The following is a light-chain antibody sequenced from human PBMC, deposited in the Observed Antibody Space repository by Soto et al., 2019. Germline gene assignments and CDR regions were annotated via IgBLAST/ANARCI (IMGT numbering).Light chain of an antibody. CDR3: TSDTGGSAPFV. J-gene: IGLJ1*01. Sequence: QSVLTQPASVSGSPGQSITISCTGTSSDVGHYNHVSWYQQHPGKAPKLIIYEVSNRLSAVSDRFSGSKSGNTASLTISGLQTEDEAHYYCTSDTGGSAPFVFGTGTKVTVL. CDR2: EVS. V-gene: IGLV2-14*01. CDR1: SSDVGHYNH.